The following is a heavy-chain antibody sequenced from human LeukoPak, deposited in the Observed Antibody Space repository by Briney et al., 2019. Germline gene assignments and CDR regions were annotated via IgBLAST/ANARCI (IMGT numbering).Heavy chain of an antibody. Sequence: GASVKLSCKASGYTFTSYYMHWVRQAPGQGLEWMGIINPSGGSTSYAQKFQGRVTMTRDTSTSTGYMELSSLRSEGTAVHYCATLVYCGGDCFPEWYFDLWGRGTLVTVSS. D-gene: IGHD2-21*02. CDR3: ATLVYCGGDCFPEWYFDL. J-gene: IGHJ2*01. CDR1: GYTFTSYY. V-gene: IGHV1-46*01. CDR2: INPSGGST.